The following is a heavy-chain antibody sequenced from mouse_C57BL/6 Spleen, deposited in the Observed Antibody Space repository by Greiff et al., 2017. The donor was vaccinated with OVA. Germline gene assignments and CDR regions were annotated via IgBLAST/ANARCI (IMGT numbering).Heavy chain of an antibody. CDR1: GYTFTSYW. V-gene: IGHV1-64*01. CDR2: IHPNSGST. J-gene: IGHJ2*01. CDR3: ARRGGYDYDEDY. Sequence: QVHVKQPGAELVKPGASVKLSCKASGYTFTSYWMHWVKQRPGQGLEWIGMIHPNSGSTNYNEKFKSKATLTVDKSSSTAYMQLSSLTSEDSAVYYCARRGGYDYDEDYWGQGTTLTVSS. D-gene: IGHD2-4*01.